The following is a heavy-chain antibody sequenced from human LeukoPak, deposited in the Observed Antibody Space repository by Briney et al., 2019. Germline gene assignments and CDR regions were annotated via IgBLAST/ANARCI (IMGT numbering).Heavy chain of an antibody. CDR2: IRSRTDGGTT. CDR3: TTGYSSSWYY. D-gene: IGHD6-13*01. J-gene: IGHJ4*02. CDR1: GFTISGAW. V-gene: IGHV3-15*01. Sequence: GGSLRLSCVASGFTISGAWMCWVRQVPGKGLEWIGHIRSRTDGGTTDYAAPVKGRFTISRDNSKNTLYLQMNSLKTEDTAVYYCTTGYSSSWYYWGQGTLVTVSS.